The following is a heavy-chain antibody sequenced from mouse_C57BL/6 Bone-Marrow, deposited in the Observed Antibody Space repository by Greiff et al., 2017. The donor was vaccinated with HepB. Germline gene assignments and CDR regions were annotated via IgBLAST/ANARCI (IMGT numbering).Heavy chain of an antibody. J-gene: IGHJ2*01. V-gene: IGHV1-61*01. Sequence: QVQLQQPGAELVRPGSSVKLSCKASGYTFTSYWMDWVKQRPGQGLEWIGNIYPSDSETHYNQKFKDKATLTVDTSSSTAYMQLSSLTSEDSAVYYCANYYGSRGYWGQGTTLTVSS. D-gene: IGHD1-1*01. CDR1: GYTFTSYW. CDR3: ANYYGSRGY. CDR2: IYPSDSET.